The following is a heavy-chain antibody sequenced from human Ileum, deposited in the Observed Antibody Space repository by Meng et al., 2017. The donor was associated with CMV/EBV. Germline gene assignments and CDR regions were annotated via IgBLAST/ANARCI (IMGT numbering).Heavy chain of an antibody. CDR3: ARGSGSYYDY. Sequence: LSCGASGVSFSNYRMNWVRQAPGKGLEWVASISTASSYIFYADSMKGRFTISRDNAKNSLYLQMDDLRVEDTAVYYCARGSGSYYDYWGQGTLVTVSS. CDR2: ISTASSYI. CDR1: GVSFSNYR. D-gene: IGHD1-26*01. V-gene: IGHV3-21*01. J-gene: IGHJ4*02.